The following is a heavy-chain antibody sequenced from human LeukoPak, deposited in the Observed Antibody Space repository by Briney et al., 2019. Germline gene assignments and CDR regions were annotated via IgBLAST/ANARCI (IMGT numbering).Heavy chain of an antibody. CDR1: GFTFSSYE. D-gene: IGHD1-1*01. CDR3: ARGGYWTDY. V-gene: IGHV3-48*03. J-gene: IGHJ4*02. CDR2: ISSSGSTI. Sequence: GGSLRLSCAASGFTFSSYEMNWVRQAPGKGLEWVSYISSSGSTIYYADSVKGRFTISRANAKNSLYLKMNSTRAETTAVYYCARGGYWTDYWGQGTLVTVSS.